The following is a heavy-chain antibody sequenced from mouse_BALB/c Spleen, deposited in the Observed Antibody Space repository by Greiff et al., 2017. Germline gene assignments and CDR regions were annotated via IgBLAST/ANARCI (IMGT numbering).Heavy chain of an antibody. V-gene: IGHV5-6*01. CDR3: ARYGNYEEDAMDY. CDR2: ISSGGSYT. CDR1: GFTFSSYG. Sequence: EVQRVESGGDLVKPGGSLKLSCAASGFTFSSYGMSWVRQTPDKRLEWVATISSGGSYTYYPDSVKGRFTISRDNAKNTLYLQMSSLKSEDTAMYYCARYGNYEEDAMDYWGQGTSVTVSS. D-gene: IGHD2-10*02. J-gene: IGHJ4*01.